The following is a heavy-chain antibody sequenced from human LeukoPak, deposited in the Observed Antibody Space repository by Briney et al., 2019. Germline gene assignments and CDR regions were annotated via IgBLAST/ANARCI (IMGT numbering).Heavy chain of an antibody. CDR3: ARGVEPLAANTLAY. J-gene: IGHJ4*02. D-gene: IGHD1-14*01. CDR2: LYSDGNT. CDR1: GFTVITND. Sequence: GGSLILSCAASGFTVITNDTTWVRQAPGKGLEWVSVLYSDGNTKYADSVQGRFTISRDNSKNTLYLEMNSLSPDDTAVYYCARGVEPLAANTLAYWGQGTLVTVSS. V-gene: IGHV3-53*01.